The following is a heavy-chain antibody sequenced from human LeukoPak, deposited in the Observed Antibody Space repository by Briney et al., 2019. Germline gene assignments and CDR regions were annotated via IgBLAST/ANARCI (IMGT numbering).Heavy chain of an antibody. CDR1: GFTVSSSY. CDR3: ARRNSGSYDY. Sequence: GGSLRLSCAVSGFTVSSSYMTWVRQAPGKGLEWVSLIYAGGSTYYADSVKGRFTISRDNSENTLYLQMNSLRAEDTAVYYCARRNSGSYDYWGQGTLVTVSS. V-gene: IGHV3-53*01. D-gene: IGHD1-26*01. J-gene: IGHJ4*02. CDR2: IYAGGST.